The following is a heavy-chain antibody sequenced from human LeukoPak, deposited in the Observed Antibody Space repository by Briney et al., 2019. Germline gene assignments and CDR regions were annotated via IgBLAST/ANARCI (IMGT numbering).Heavy chain of an antibody. CDR2: ISSSGSTI. V-gene: IGHV3-48*03. D-gene: IGHD6-13*01. CDR3: ANSWSHWYFDL. J-gene: IGHJ2*01. CDR1: GFTFSSYE. Sequence: GGSLRLSCAASGFTFSSYEMNWVRQAPGKGLEWVSYISSSGSTIYYADSVTGRFTISRDNAKNSLYLQMNSLRAEDTAVYYCANSWSHWYFDLWGRGTLVTVSS.